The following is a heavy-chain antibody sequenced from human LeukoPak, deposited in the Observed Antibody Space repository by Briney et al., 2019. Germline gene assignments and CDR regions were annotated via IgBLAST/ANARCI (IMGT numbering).Heavy chain of an antibody. D-gene: IGHD3-22*01. CDR2: INTYDGST. CDR3: ARDIYYYDTTDPKIRSDY. CDR1: GYTLTSFG. V-gene: IGHV1-18*01. Sequence: ASVKVSCKASGYTLTSFGISWVRQAPGQGLEWMGWINTYDGSTKYAQKLQDRVTMTTDTSTNTAYMELGSLSSDDAAVYYCARDIYYYDTTDPKIRSDYWGQGTLVTVSS. J-gene: IGHJ4*02.